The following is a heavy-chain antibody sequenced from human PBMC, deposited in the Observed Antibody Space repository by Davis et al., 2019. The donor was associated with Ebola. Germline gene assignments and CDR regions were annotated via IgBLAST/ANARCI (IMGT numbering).Heavy chain of an antibody. J-gene: IGHJ6*02. Sequence: PGGSLRLSCAASGFTFSTYGMHWVRQAPGKGLEWVALISYDGSNKYYADSVKGRFTISRDKSKNTLYLQMNSLRAEDTAVYYCAKDSSYNWNDWDFHYYYGMDVWGQGTTVTVSS. CDR1: GFTFSTYG. CDR2: ISYDGSNK. CDR3: AKDSSYNWNDWDFHYYYGMDV. V-gene: IGHV3-30*18. D-gene: IGHD1-20*01.